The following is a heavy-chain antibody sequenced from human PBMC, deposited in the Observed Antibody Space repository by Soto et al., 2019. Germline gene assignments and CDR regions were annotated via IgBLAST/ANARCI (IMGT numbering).Heavy chain of an antibody. V-gene: IGHV3-23*01. CDR3: ARKRIAAAGDWFDP. J-gene: IGHJ5*02. D-gene: IGHD6-13*01. Sequence: PGGSLRLSCAASGFTFSSYAMSWVRQAPGKGLEWVAAISGSGGSTYYAASLKGRFTISRDNSKNTLDLQMNILRDEYTAVYYCARKRIAAAGDWFDPWGQGTLVTVSS. CDR1: GFTFSSYA. CDR2: ISGSGGST.